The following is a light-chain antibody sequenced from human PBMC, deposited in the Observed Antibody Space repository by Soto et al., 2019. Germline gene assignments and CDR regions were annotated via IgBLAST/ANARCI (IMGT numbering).Light chain of an antibody. CDR3: KKRSNWPMIT. CDR1: QCVYSK. CDR2: GAY. Sequence: ITMTQSPATRSLPPGERATLSCGASQCVYSKLAWSQQKPGQAPRPLIFGAYTRATGIPDRFSGSGSGTEFTLAISSLETEDFVVYYCKKRSNWPMITFGQGTRLEIK. V-gene: IGKV3D-15*01. J-gene: IGKJ5*01.